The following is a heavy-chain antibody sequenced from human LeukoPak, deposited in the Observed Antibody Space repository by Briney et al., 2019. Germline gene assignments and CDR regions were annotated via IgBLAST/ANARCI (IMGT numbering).Heavy chain of an antibody. Sequence: PGGSLRLSCAASGFTFSSYSMNWVRQAPGKGLEWVSSISSSSSYIYYADSVKGRFTISRDNAKNSLYLQMNSLRAEDTAVYYCAREDSSGYYRAFDIWGQGTMVTVSS. CDR2: ISSSSSYI. J-gene: IGHJ3*02. CDR1: GFTFSSYS. V-gene: IGHV3-21*01. D-gene: IGHD3-22*01. CDR3: AREDSSGYYRAFDI.